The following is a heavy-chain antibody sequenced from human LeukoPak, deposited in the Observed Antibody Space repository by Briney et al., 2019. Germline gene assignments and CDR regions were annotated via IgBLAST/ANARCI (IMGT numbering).Heavy chain of an antibody. CDR1: GFTFSDYA. Sequence: GGSLRLSCAASGFTFSDYAMHWVRQAPGKGLEWLSLILHNGDSTYYADSVKGRFTISRDNSKNTLYLQMNSLRAEDTAVYYCARLSSFAFDIWGQGTMVTVSS. D-gene: IGHD3-16*02. CDR3: ARLSSFAFDI. V-gene: IGHV3-23*01. J-gene: IGHJ3*02. CDR2: ILHNGDST.